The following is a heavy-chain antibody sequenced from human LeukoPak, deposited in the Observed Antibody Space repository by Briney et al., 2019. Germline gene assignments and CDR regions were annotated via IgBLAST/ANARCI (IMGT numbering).Heavy chain of an antibody. CDR1: GYTFTSYD. V-gene: IGHV1-8*01. D-gene: IGHD2-2*01. J-gene: IGHJ6*02. CDR2: MNPNSGNT. CDR3: AREGTSFYGMDV. Sequence: GASVKVSCRASGYTFTSYDINWVRQATGQGLEWMGGMNPNSGNTGYAQKFQGRVTMTKNTSISTAYMELSSLRSEDTAVYYCAREGTSFYGMDVWGQGTTVTVSS.